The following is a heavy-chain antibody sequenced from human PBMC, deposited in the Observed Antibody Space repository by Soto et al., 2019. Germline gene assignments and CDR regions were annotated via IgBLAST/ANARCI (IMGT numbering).Heavy chain of an antibody. CDR1: GYTFTSYY. Sequence: ASVKVSCKASGYTFTSYYMHWVRQAPGQGLEWMGIINPSGGSTSYAQKFQGRVTMTRDTSTSTVYMELSSLRSEDTAVYYCARDLGESSSFDYAFDIWGQGTMVTVSS. V-gene: IGHV1-46*01. CDR3: ARDLGESSSFDYAFDI. D-gene: IGHD6-13*01. J-gene: IGHJ3*02. CDR2: INPSGGST.